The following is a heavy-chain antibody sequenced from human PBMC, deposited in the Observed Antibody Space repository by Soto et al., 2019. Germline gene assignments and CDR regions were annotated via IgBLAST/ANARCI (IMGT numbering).Heavy chain of an antibody. CDR2: INHSGST. CDR1: GGSFSGYY. J-gene: IGHJ2*01. V-gene: IGHV4-34*01. D-gene: IGHD6-13*01. CDR3: ARGKIAAAGRYFDL. Sequence: QVQLQQWGAGLLKPSETLSLPCAVYGGSFSGYYWCWIRQPPGKGLEWIGEINHSGSTNYNPSLKSRVTISVDTSKTQFSLKLSSGTAADTAVYYWARGKIAAAGRYFDLWGRGTLVTVSS.